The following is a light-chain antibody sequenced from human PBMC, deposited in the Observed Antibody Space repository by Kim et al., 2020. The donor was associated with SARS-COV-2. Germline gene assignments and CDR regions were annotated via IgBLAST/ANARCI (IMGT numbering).Light chain of an antibody. CDR2: GEA. V-gene: IGKV3-15*01. Sequence: EIVMTQSPATLSVSPGETATLSCRASQSVSSNLAWYQQKPGQAPRLLIYGEATSATGIPARFSGSGSGTEFTLTISSLQSEDFAVYYCQQYNNWTPYTFGQGTKLEI. CDR3: QQYNNWTPYT. CDR1: QSVSSN. J-gene: IGKJ2*01.